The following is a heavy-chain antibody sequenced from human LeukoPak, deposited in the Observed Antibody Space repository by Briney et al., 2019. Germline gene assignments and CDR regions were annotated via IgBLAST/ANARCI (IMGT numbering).Heavy chain of an antibody. D-gene: IGHD3-10*01. J-gene: IGHJ4*02. CDR2: IKQDGSEK. Sequence: GGSLRLSCAASGFTFSSYWMSWVRQAPGKGLEWVADIKQDGSEKYYVDSVKGRFTISRDNAKNSLYLQMSSLRAEDTAVYYCAKDHGVRGVIIMSLFDYWGQGTLVTVSS. CDR1: GFTFSSYW. V-gene: IGHV3-7*01. CDR3: AKDHGVRGVIIMSLFDY.